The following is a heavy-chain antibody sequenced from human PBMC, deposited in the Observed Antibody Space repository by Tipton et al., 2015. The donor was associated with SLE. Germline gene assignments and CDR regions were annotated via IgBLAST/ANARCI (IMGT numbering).Heavy chain of an antibody. J-gene: IGHJ4*02. D-gene: IGHD3/OR15-3a*01. CDR3: ARDRGLILYYFDY. CDR2: IYHTGST. Sequence: TLSLTCTVSSGSFSSGTYSWSWIRQPPGKGLKWIGYIYHTGSTYYNPSLKRRVTISLARAKSQFSLNLSSATTADTAVYYCARDRGLILYYFDYWGRGTLVTVSS. V-gene: IGHV4-30-2*01. CDR1: SGSFSSGTYS.